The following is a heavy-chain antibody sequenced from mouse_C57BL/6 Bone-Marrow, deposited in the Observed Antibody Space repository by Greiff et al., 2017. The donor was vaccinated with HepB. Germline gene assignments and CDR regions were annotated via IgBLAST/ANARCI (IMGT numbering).Heavy chain of an antibody. Sequence: EVKVEESGGGLVKPGGSLKLSCAASGFTFSSYAMSWVRQTPEKRLEWVATISDGGSYTYYPDNVKGRFTISRDNAKNNLYLQMSHLKSEDTAMYYCARDITTHSAYWGQGTLVTVSA. CDR2: ISDGGSYT. V-gene: IGHV5-4*01. D-gene: IGHD1-1*01. CDR3: ARDITTHSAY. J-gene: IGHJ3*01. CDR1: GFTFSSYA.